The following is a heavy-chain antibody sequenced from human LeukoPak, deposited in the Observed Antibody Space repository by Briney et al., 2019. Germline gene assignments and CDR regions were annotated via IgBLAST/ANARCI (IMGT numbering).Heavy chain of an antibody. Sequence: ASVKVSCKASGYTFTSYGISWVRQAPGQGLEWMGWISAYNGNTNYAQRFQDRVTMTRDTSISTAYMELSRLTSDDTAVYYCARLRGYYDILTGTRGKAFDYWGQGTQVTVSS. D-gene: IGHD3-9*01. J-gene: IGHJ4*02. CDR1: GYTFTSYG. CDR3: ARLRGYYDILTGTRGKAFDY. V-gene: IGHV1-18*01. CDR2: ISAYNGNT.